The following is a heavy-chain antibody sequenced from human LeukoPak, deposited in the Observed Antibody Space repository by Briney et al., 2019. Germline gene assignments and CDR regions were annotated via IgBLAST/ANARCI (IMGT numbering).Heavy chain of an antibody. V-gene: IGHV3-30*02. CDR1: GFSFNKNG. CDR3: AKGSHWSQDY. Sequence: GGSLRLSCTASGFSFNKNGMHWVRQAPGKGLEWVSYIRKDGSDKYYADSVKGRFTISRDDSKNTVYLQMNSLRGEDTAVYYCAKGSHWSQDYWGQGTLVSVSS. CDR2: IRKDGSDK. D-gene: IGHD2-8*02. J-gene: IGHJ4*02.